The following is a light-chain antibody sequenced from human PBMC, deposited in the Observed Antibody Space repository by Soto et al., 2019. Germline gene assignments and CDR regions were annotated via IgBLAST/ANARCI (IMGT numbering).Light chain of an antibody. J-gene: IGKJ2*01. CDR3: QQYNDSFPYT. CDR2: KAS. CDR1: QSSSTW. V-gene: IGKV1-5*03. Sequence: DIQMTQSPSTLSASVGDRVTITCRASQSSSTWLAWYQQKPGTAPKLLIYKASTLESGVPSTFSGSRSGTEFTLTVSSLQPDDFATYYCQQYNDSFPYTFGQGTKLQIK.